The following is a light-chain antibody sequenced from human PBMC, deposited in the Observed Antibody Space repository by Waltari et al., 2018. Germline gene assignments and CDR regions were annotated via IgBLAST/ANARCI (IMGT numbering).Light chain of an antibody. Sequence: DIQMTQSPSTLSASVGDRVIITCRASQSINTWLAWYQQKPWKAPRGLIYRASSLEVGVPSRFSGSGSGTEFTLTISGLQPDDFATYYCQQYNSYSTFGQGTRVEIK. CDR3: QQYNSYST. V-gene: IGKV1-5*03. CDR2: RAS. CDR1: QSINTW. J-gene: IGKJ1*01.